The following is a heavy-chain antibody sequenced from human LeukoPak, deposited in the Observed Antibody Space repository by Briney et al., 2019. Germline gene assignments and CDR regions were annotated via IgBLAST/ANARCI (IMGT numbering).Heavy chain of an antibody. J-gene: IGHJ6*02. Sequence: ASVKVSCKASGDTFTNYFVHWVRQAPGQGPEWMGLIQTSGGSTTYAQKFQGRVTMTGDTSTKTVYMELSSLRSEDTAVYYCARGDDHYYYALDVWGQGTTVAVSS. CDR2: IQTSGGST. V-gene: IGHV1-46*01. D-gene: IGHD5-24*01. CDR3: ARGDDHYYYALDV. CDR1: GDTFTNYF.